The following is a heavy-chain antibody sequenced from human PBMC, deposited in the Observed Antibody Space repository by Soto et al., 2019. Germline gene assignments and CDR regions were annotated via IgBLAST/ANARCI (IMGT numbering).Heavy chain of an antibody. CDR3: AKRRGAGGHFDY. D-gene: IGHD2-15*01. V-gene: IGHV3-23*01. J-gene: IGHJ4*02. CDR1: GFTFSSYA. CDR2: VSIGGST. Sequence: GGSLRLSCAASGFTFSSYAMGWGRQGPGKGLEWVAVVSIGGSTHYADSVRGRFTISRDNSKNTLSLQMNSLTAEDTAVYFCAKRRGAGGHFDYWGQGALVTVSS.